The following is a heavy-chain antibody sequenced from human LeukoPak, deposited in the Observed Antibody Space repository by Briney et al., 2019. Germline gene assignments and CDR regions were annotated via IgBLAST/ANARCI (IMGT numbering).Heavy chain of an antibody. CDR1: GASISTYY. CDR3: ARDPGYSYPDYYMDV. CDR2: ISYSGST. V-gene: IGHV4-59*01. D-gene: IGHD5-18*01. Sequence: SETLSLTCTVSGASISTYYWSWIRQPPGKGLEWIGYISYSGSTNYNPSLKSRVTISINTSKNQFSLNLSSVTAADTAVYYCARDPGYSYPDYYMDVWGKGTPVTISS. J-gene: IGHJ6*03.